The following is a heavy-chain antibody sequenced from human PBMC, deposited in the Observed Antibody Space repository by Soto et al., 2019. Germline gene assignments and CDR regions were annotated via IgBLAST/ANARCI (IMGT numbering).Heavy chain of an antibody. CDR3: ARDDDYGDNGLDY. CDR1: GFTFSHYG. D-gene: IGHD4-17*01. Sequence: QVQLVESGGGVVQPGRSLRLSCEASGFTFSHYGMHWVRQAPGKGLAWVAVILNDGSRQHYADSVKGRLTISRDNSKNTLYLDMNSRRVEDTAVYYCARDDDYGDNGLDYWGQGTRVTVSS. J-gene: IGHJ4*02. V-gene: IGHV3-33*01. CDR2: ILNDGSRQ.